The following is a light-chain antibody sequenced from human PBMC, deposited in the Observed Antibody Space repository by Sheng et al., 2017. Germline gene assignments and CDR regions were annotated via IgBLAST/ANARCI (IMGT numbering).Light chain of an antibody. J-gene: IGKJ1*01. CDR1: QSIDNW. Sequence: DIQMTQSPSTLSAFVGDSVTITCRTSQSIDNWLAWYQQKPGKAPKLLISRASSLGSGVPSRFSGSGSGTEFTLSISSLQPDDFATFYCQQYKSSPGNFGQGTNGGNQT. V-gene: IGKV1-5*03. CDR3: QQYKSSPGN. CDR2: RAS.